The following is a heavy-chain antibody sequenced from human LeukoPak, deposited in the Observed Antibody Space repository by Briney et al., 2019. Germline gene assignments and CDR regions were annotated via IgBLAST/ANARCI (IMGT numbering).Heavy chain of an antibody. CDR1: GFTFSSYW. CDR3: AKVGSYGDYVSWDADY. Sequence: PGGSLRLSCAASGFTFSSYWMSWVRQAPGKGLEWVANIKQDGSEKYYVDSVKGRFTISRDNAKNSLYLQMNSLRAEDTAVYYCAKVGSYGDYVSWDADYWGQGTLVTVSS. CDR2: IKQDGSEK. V-gene: IGHV3-7*01. D-gene: IGHD4-17*01. J-gene: IGHJ4*02.